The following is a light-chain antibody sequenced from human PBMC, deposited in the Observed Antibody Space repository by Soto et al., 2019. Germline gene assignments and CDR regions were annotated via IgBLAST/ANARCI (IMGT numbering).Light chain of an antibody. CDR1: QSVSSN. CDR3: QQYYTSPLT. V-gene: IGKV3D-15*01. CDR2: GAS. J-gene: IGKJ4*01. Sequence: EIVMTQSPATLSVSPGERATLSCRASQSVSSNLAWYQQKPGQAPRLLIYGASSRATGIPDRFSGSGSGTDFTLTISSLQAEDVAVYYCQQYYTSPLTFGGGTKVDIK.